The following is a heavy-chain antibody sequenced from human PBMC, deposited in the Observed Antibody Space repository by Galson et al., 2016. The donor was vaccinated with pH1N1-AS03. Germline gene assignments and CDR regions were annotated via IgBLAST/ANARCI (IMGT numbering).Heavy chain of an antibody. V-gene: IGHV3-49*04. CDR3: SRLKTGSFDY. D-gene: IGHD7-27*01. CDR2: IRNKAYGGTT. J-gene: IGHJ4*02. Sequence: RLSCAASGFSFGDYTMTWVRQAPGKGLEWVGFIRNKAYGGTTEYATSVKGRFTISRDDSKNIAYLQMNSLKTEDTAIFYCSRLKTGSFDYWGQGTLVTVSS. CDR1: GFSFGDYT.